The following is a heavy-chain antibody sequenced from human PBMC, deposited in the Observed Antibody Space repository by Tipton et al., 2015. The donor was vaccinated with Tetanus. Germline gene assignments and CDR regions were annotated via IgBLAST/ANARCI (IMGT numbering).Heavy chain of an antibody. Sequence: TLSLTCTVSGGSISSGDYYWSWIRQPPGKGLEWIGYIYYSGGTYYNPSPKSRVTISVDTSKSQFSLKLTSVTAADTAVYYCARSFRPRRITMVRGALGYFDYWGQGTLVTVSS. CDR1: GGSISSGDYY. CDR2: IYYSGGT. D-gene: IGHD3-10*01. CDR3: ARSFRPRRITMVRGALGYFDY. V-gene: IGHV4-30-4*01. J-gene: IGHJ4*02.